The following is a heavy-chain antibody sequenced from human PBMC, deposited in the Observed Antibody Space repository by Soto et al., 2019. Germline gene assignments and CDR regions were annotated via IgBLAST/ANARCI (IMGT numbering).Heavy chain of an antibody. D-gene: IGHD1-7*01. CDR2: ISSDGSNK. CDR1: GFTFSTHG. Sequence: ESGGGVVQPGRSLRLSCGVSGFTFSTHGMHWVRQAPGKGLEWVAVISSDGSNKYYADSVKGRFTISRDNSKNALYLQMNSLRAEDTAVYYCAKDADYNWNYASNWGQGTLVTVSS. CDR3: AKDADYNWNYASN. V-gene: IGHV3-30*18. J-gene: IGHJ4*02.